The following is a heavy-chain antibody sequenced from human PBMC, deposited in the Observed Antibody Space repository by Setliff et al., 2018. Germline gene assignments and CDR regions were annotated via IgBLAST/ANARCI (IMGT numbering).Heavy chain of an antibody. J-gene: IGHJ4*02. CDR3: AGGRRYDYGWDFDY. Sequence: SETLSLTCTVSGYSISSGHYWGWIRQPPGKGLEWIGSISHLGSTYYNPSLRSRVTISLDTSKNQFSPKLTSVTAADTAVYYCAGGRRYDYGWDFDYWGQGTLVTVPQ. D-gene: IGHD4-17*01. CDR1: GYSISSGHY. V-gene: IGHV4-38-2*02. CDR2: ISHLGST.